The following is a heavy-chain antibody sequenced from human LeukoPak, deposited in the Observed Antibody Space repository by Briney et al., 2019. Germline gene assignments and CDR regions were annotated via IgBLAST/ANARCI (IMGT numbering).Heavy chain of an antibody. D-gene: IGHD3-22*01. CDR2: ISFDGSNK. CDR3: AKGQSMLVLVTSTFDY. J-gene: IGHJ4*02. V-gene: IGHV3-30*18. CDR1: GVTFRSYG. Sequence: GGSLRLSCEASGVTFRSYGMHWVRQAPGKGPEWVATISFDGSNKYYADSVKGRFTISRDNPKNTPYLQMNSLRVEDTAVYYCAKGQSMLVLVTSTFDYWGQGTLVTVSS.